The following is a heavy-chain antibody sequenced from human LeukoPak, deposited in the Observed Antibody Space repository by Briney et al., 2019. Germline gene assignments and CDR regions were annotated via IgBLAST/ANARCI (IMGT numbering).Heavy chain of an antibody. Sequence: SETLSLTCTVSGDSINSYFWTWIRQPAGKGLEWIGRIYTSGSTNYNPSLKSRVTMSVATTKNQFSLKLSPVTAADTAVYVCGKGGTYCGGDCYSDDAFDIWGQGTMVTVSS. CDR1: GDSINSYF. J-gene: IGHJ3*02. CDR2: IYTSGST. CDR3: GKGGTYCGGDCYSDDAFDI. D-gene: IGHD2-21*02. V-gene: IGHV4-4*07.